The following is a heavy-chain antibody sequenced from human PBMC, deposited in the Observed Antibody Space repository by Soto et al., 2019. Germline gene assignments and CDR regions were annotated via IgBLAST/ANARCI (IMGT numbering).Heavy chain of an antibody. CDR2: IKGDGTEK. CDR3: AGGGWAYYYVWGRFFDN. Sequence: EVQLVESGGGSVQPGGSLRLSCAATGFTVGSYWMSWVRQAPGKGLEWVANIKGDGTEKYYVGSVKGRFTISRDNAQNSLYLQMNSLGDEDTAWYYLAGGGWAYYYVWGRFFDNWGQGILVTVSS. CDR1: GFTVGSYW. D-gene: IGHD3-16*01. J-gene: IGHJ4*02. V-gene: IGHV3-7*04.